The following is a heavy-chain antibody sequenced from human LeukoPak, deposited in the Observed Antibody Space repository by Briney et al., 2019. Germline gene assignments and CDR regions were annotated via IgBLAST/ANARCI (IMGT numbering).Heavy chain of an antibody. CDR1: GFTFRSYA. D-gene: IGHD1-7*01. CDR2: ISYDASNE. Sequence: GGSLRLSCAASGFTFRSYAMHWVRQAPGKGLEWVAVISYDASNEYYADSVKGRFTISRDNSKNTLYLQMNSLRPEDTAVYYCARENYGDHYFDYGGQGTLITVS. J-gene: IGHJ4*02. CDR3: ARENYGDHYFDY. V-gene: IGHV3-30-3*01.